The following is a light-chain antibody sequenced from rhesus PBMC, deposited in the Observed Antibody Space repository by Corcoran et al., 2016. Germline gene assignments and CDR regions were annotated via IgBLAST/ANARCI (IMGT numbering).Light chain of an antibody. Sequence: DVVMTQSPLSLLITPGQPASISCRSSQSLVHSDGNTYLSWTQQKPGQPPRLLIYKVSNRYSGGPDSFSGSGAGTDVQRKSNKVEAEGVGVCYCGQGAHWYSIGQGTKVGIK. J-gene: IGKJ2*01. CDR3: GQGAHWYS. CDR2: KVS. V-gene: IGKV2-64*02. CDR1: QSLVHSDGNTY.